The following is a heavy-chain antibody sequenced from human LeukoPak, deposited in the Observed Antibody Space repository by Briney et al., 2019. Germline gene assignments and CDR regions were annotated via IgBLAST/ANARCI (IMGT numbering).Heavy chain of an antibody. CDR3: ARGLTIAARSFGY. CDR1: GGSFSGYY. Sequence: SETLSLTCAVYGGSFSGYYWSWIRQPPGKGLEWIGEINHSGSTNYNPSLKSRVTISVDTSKNQFSLKLSSVTAADTAVYYCARGLTIAARSFGYWGQGTLVTVSS. D-gene: IGHD6-6*01. J-gene: IGHJ4*02. V-gene: IGHV4-34*01. CDR2: INHSGST.